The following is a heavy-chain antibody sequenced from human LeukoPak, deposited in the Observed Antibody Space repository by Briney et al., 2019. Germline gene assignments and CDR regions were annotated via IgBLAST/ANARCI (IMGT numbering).Heavy chain of an antibody. J-gene: IGHJ5*02. CDR2: INSDGSST. V-gene: IGHV3-74*01. CDR3: ASGDYDFWSGYYTGHWFDP. CDR1: GFTFSSYW. D-gene: IGHD3-3*01. Sequence: GGSLRLSCAAPGFTFSSYWMHWVRQAPGKGLVWVSRINSDGSSTSYADSVKGRFTISRDSAKNTLYLQMNSLRAEDTAVYYCASGDYDFWSGYYTGHWFDPWGQGTLVTVSS.